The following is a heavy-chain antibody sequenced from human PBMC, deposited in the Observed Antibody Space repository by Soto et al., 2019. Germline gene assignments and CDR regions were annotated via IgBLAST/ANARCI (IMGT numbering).Heavy chain of an antibody. CDR3: AKERGYNYGYDAMDV. J-gene: IGHJ6*02. Sequence: EVQLLESGGGLVQPGGSLRLSCAASGFTFSSYAMSWVRQAPGKGLEWVSGISGSGGSTYYADSVKGRFTISRDNSKNTLYLQTYSLRVEDTAVYYCAKERGYNYGYDAMDVWGQGTTVTVSS. CDR1: GFTFSSYA. D-gene: IGHD5-18*01. CDR2: ISGSGGST. V-gene: IGHV3-23*01.